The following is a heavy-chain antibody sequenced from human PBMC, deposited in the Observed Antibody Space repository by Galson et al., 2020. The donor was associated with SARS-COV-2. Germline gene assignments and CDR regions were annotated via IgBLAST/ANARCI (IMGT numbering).Heavy chain of an antibody. V-gene: IGHV4-39*07. J-gene: IGHJ4*02. CDR2: IYFNGRY. CDR3: ARKEATYDY. D-gene: IGHD5-12*01. Sequence: ASETLSLTCTVSSGIISSTSYYWGWIRQPPGKGLEWIGSIYFNGRYFYNPSLHSRITISIDTSKNQFSMRLSSVTAADTAVYYCARKEATYDYWGRGTPVTVSS. CDR1: SGIISSTSYY.